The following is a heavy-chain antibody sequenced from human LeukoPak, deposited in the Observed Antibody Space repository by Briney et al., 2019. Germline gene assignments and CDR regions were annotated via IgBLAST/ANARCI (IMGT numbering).Heavy chain of an antibody. D-gene: IGHD2-2*01. CDR1: GYTFTGYY. V-gene: IGHV1-2*02. Sequence: ASVKVSCKASGYTFTGYYMHWVRQAPGQGLEWMGWINPNSGGTNYAQKFQGRVTMTRDTSISTAYMELSRLRSDDTAVYYCASNPGIVVVPAAAGAFDIWGQGTMVTVSS. CDR3: ASNPGIVVVPAAAGAFDI. CDR2: INPNSGGT. J-gene: IGHJ3*02.